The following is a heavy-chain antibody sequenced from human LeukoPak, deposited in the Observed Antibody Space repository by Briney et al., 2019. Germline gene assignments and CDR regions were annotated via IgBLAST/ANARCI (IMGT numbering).Heavy chain of an antibody. D-gene: IGHD5-18*01. CDR2: IIPILGIA. CDR3: AREVRGYSYGPPGHYFDY. J-gene: IGHJ4*02. CDR1: GGTFTIYA. Sequence: GASVTVSCTSSGGTFTIYAISWVRQAPGQGLEWMGRIIPILGIANYAQKFQGRVTITADKSTSTAYMELSSLRSEDTAVYYCAREVRGYSYGPPGHYFDYWGQGTLVTVSS. V-gene: IGHV1-69*04.